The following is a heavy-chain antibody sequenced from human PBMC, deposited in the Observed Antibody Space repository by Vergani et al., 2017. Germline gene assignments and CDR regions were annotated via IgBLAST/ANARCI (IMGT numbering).Heavy chain of an antibody. J-gene: IGHJ4*02. CDR1: GGSISSSSYY. CDR3: ARGRKQLVTYYFDY. V-gene: IGHV4-39*07. CDR2: IYTSGST. Sequence: QLQLQESGPGLVKPSETLSLTCTVSGGSISSSSYYWGWIRQPPGKGLEWIGRIYTSGSTNYNPSLKSRVTISVDTSKNQFSLKLSSVTAADTAVYYCARGRKQLVTYYFDYWGQGTLVTVSS. D-gene: IGHD6-6*01.